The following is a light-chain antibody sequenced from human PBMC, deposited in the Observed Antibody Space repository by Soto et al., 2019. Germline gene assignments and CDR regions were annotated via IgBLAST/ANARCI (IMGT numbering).Light chain of an antibody. Sequence: EVVLTQSPAALSVSPGERVTLSCRASERVRTSLAWYQQKPGRSPSLLMYGASNRATGLPARFSGRGSGTEFTLTISSRQPEDFAIYYCQQYSDWPRTFGQGTKLEFK. CDR3: QQYSDWPRT. J-gene: IGKJ1*01. V-gene: IGKV3-15*01. CDR1: ERVRTS. CDR2: GAS.